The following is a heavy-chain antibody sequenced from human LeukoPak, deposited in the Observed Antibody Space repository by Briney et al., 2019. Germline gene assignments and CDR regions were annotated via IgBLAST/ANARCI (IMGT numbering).Heavy chain of an antibody. CDR2: INHSGST. Sequence: PSATLSLTCAVYGGSFSGYYWSWIRQPPGKGLEWIGEINHSGSTNYNPSLKSRVTISVDTSKNQCSLKLSSVAAADTAVYYCARGRRLLAAAGVKEFDYWGQGTLVTVSS. CDR3: ARGRRLLAAAGVKEFDY. D-gene: IGHD6-13*01. CDR1: GGSFSGYY. J-gene: IGHJ4*02. V-gene: IGHV4-34*01.